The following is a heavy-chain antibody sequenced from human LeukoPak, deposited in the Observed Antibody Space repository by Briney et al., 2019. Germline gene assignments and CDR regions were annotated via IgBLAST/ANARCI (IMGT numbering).Heavy chain of an antibody. CDR3: ARDESGPLAF. CDR1: GLTFSNCR. V-gene: IGHV3-7*05. Sequence: GGSLRLSCVVSGLTFSNCRMTWVRQAPGRGLEWVANIKEDGTETSYVGSVKGRFTISRDNAKNSLYLQMNSLRAEDTALYYCARDESGPLAFWGRGTLVTVSS. J-gene: IGHJ4*02. D-gene: IGHD1-1*01. CDR2: IKEDGTET.